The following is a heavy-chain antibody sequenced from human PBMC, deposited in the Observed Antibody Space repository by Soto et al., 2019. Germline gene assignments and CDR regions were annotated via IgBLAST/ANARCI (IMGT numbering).Heavy chain of an antibody. CDR2: ISVSAVTT. CDR1: GLTFSSYP. V-gene: IGHV3-23*01. Sequence: EVQLLESGGGLVQPGGSLRLSCAASGLTFSSYPMSWVRQAPGKGLQWVSSISVSAVTTYYADSVKGRFTISRDNSKNTLYLQMNSLRAEDTAVYYCAKDGIRGIHIDNWGQGTLVTVSS. J-gene: IGHJ4*02. CDR3: AKDGIRGIHIDN.